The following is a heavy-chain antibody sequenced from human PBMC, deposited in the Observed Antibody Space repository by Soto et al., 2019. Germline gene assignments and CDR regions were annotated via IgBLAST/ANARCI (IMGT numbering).Heavy chain of an antibody. Sequence: GASVNVSFKASGYTFTSYGISWVRQAPGQGLELMGWITAYNGNTNYAQKLQGRVTMTTDTSKSTAYMELRSLRSDDTAVYYCARDRVPPGGWYDYWGQGTLVTVSS. D-gene: IGHD6-19*01. J-gene: IGHJ4*02. CDR1: GYTFTSYG. V-gene: IGHV1-18*01. CDR3: ARDRVPPGGWYDY. CDR2: ITAYNGNT.